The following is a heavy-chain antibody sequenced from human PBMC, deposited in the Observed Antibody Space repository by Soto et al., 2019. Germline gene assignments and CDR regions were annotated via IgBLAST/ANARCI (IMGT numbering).Heavy chain of an antibody. CDR3: ARRLHDHAYYYYMDV. V-gene: IGHV4-59*08. Sequence: SETLSLTCTVSGGSISSYYWSWIRQPPGKGLEWIGYIYYSGSTNYNPSLKSRVTISVDTSKNQFSLKLSSVTAADTAVYYCARRLHDHAYYYYMDVWGKGTTVTVSS. CDR1: GGSISSYY. D-gene: IGHD5-12*01. J-gene: IGHJ6*03. CDR2: IYYSGST.